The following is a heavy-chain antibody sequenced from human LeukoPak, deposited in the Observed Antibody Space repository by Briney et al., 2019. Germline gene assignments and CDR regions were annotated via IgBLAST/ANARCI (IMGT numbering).Heavy chain of an antibody. V-gene: IGHV3-21*01. CDR2: VTSNDYI. CDR1: GFTFSSYS. J-gene: IGHJ4*02. D-gene: IGHD2-2*01. Sequence: GGSLLLSCAASGFTFSSYSMNWVRQAPGKGLEWVSSVTSNDYIFYADSMKGRFTISRDNAKNSLFLQMNSLRADDTAVYYCARHPYCSSTTCYGIDYWGQGTLVAVSS. CDR3: ARHPYCSSTTCYGIDY.